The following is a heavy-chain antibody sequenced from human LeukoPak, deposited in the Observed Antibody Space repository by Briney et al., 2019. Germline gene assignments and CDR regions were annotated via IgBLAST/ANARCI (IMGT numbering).Heavy chain of an antibody. CDR1: GGTFSSYA. D-gene: IGHD5-18*01. J-gene: IGHJ4*02. Sequence: SVKVSCKASGGTFSSYAISWVRQAPGQGLEWMGGIIPIFGTANYAQKFQGRVTITADESTSTAYVELSSLRSEDTAVYYCARAHVDTAMVIPYYFDYWGQGTLVTVSS. CDR2: IIPIFGTA. CDR3: ARAHVDTAMVIPYYFDY. V-gene: IGHV1-69*13.